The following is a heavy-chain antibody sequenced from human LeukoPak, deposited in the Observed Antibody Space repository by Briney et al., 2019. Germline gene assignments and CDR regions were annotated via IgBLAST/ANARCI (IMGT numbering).Heavy chain of an antibody. CDR2: FNPIGGRT. D-gene: IGHD2-8*01. V-gene: IGHV1-46*01. J-gene: IGHJ3*02. CDR3: ARGQGYCSNGVCEDAFDI. Sequence: ASVKVSCKASGYTFTSYYIHWVRQAPGQGLEWMGIFNPIGGRTSYAQKFLGRVAMTRDMSTSTVYMELSSLRSEDTAVYYCARGQGYCSNGVCEDAFDIWGQGTMVTVSS. CDR1: GYTFTSYY.